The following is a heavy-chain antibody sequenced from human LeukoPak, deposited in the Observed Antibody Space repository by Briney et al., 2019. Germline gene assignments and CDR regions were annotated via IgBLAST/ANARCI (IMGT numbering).Heavy chain of an antibody. J-gene: IGHJ6*02. V-gene: IGHV3-66*01. CDR1: GFTVSDNF. CDR2: IYTGGNT. Sequence: GGSLRLSCAASGFTVSDNFMTWVRQAAGKGLEWVSVIYTGGNTYYADSVKGRFTISRDNSKNTLHLQMNSLRAEDTAVYYCARDLFSITMKVGHGMDVWGQGTTVTVSS. D-gene: IGHD3-22*01. CDR3: ARDLFSITMKVGHGMDV.